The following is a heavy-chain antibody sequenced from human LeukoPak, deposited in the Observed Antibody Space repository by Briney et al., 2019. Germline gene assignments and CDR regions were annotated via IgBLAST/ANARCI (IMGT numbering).Heavy chain of an antibody. Sequence: GASVKVSCKASGGTFSSYAISWVRQAPGQGLEWMGWINPNSGGTNYAQKFQGRVTMTRDTSISTAYMDLSRLRSDDTAVYYCARGMGVLVPAATWFDPWGQGTLVTVSS. V-gene: IGHV1-2*02. CDR1: GGTFSSYA. CDR3: ARGMGVLVPAATWFDP. CDR2: INPNSGGT. J-gene: IGHJ5*02. D-gene: IGHD2-2*01.